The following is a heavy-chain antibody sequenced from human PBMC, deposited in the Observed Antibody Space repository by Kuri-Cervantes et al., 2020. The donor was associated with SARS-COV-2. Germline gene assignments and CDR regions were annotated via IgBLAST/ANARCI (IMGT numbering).Heavy chain of an antibody. J-gene: IGHJ4*02. CDR2: ISSSGSTT. V-gene: IGHV3-11*01. CDR1: GFTFSDYY. D-gene: IGHD3-10*01. Sequence: GGSLRLSCAASGFTFSDYYMSWIRQAPGKGLEWVSYISSSGSTTYYADSVKGRFTISRDNSKNTLYLQMNSLRAEDTAVYYCAKDGSYGSGSFLDYWGQGILVAVSS. CDR3: AKDGSYGSGSFLDY.